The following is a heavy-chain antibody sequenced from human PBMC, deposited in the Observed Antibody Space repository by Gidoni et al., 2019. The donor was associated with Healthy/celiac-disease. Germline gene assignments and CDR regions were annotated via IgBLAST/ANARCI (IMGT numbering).Heavy chain of an antibody. CDR2: ISYDGSNK. V-gene: IGHV3-30*04. CDR3: ARGADGDQVPYGMDV. CDR1: GFPLSSYA. J-gene: IGHJ6*02. D-gene: IGHD4-17*01. Sequence: QLQLVESGGGVVQPGRSLSLSCASSGFPLSSYAMHWVRQATGKGLEWVAVISYDGSNKYYADSVKGRFTIYRDNSKNTLYLQMNSLRAEDTAVYYCARGADGDQVPYGMDVWGQGTTVTVSS.